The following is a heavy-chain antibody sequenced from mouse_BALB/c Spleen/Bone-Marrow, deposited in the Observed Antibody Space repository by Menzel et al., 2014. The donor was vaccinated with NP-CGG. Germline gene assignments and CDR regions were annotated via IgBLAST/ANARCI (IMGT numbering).Heavy chain of an antibody. CDR2: IWAGGST. V-gene: IGHV2-9*02. J-gene: IGHJ4*01. CDR3: ARYGYFYAMDY. D-gene: IGHD2-2*01. CDR1: GFSLTSYG. Sequence: VKVVESGPGLVEPSQTLSITCTVSGFSLTSYGVHWVRQPPGKGLEWLGVIWAGGSTNYNAALKSRLSISKDNSKSQVFLKMNSLQTDDTAMYYCARYGYFYAMDYWGQGTSVTVSS.